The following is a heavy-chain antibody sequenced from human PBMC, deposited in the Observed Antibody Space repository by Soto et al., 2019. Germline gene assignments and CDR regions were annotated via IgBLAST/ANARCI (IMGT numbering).Heavy chain of an antibody. J-gene: IGHJ4*02. Sequence: QVQLVESGGGVVQPRRSLRLSCAASGFTFSSYGMHWVRQAPGKGLEWVAVISYDGSNKYYADSVKGRFTISRDNSKNTLYLQMNSLRAEDTAVYYCAKDTDPYCGGDCSILRYWGQGTLVTVSS. CDR3: AKDTDPYCGGDCSILRY. D-gene: IGHD2-21*02. CDR2: ISYDGSNK. CDR1: GFTFSSYG. V-gene: IGHV3-30*18.